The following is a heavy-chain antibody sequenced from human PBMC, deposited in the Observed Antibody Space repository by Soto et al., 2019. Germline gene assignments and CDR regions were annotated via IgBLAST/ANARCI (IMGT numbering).Heavy chain of an antibody. V-gene: IGHV1-18*01. D-gene: IGHD3-10*01. Sequence: ASVKVSCKASGYTFTSYGLRWVRPAPGQGLEWMGWISAYNGNTNYAQKLQGRVTMTTDTSTSTAYMELRSLRSDDTAVYYCAWTYYYGSGSYSMDYYYGMDVWGQGTTVTVSS. CDR3: AWTYYYGSGSYSMDYYYGMDV. J-gene: IGHJ6*02. CDR1: GYTFTSYG. CDR2: ISAYNGNT.